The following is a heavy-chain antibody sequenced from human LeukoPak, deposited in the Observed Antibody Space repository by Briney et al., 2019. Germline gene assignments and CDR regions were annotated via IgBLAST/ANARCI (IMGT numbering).Heavy chain of an antibody. CDR2: IYTSGST. J-gene: IGHJ4*02. CDR1: GGSVSNYF. Sequence: KPSETLSLTCTVSGGSVSNYFWSWIRQPAGKGLEWIGRIYTSGSTNYNPSPSNRVTMSIDTSKNQFSLKLSSLTAADTAVYYCARDASVSICGGDCYPVDWGQGTLVTVSS. CDR3: ARDASVSICGGDCYPVD. D-gene: IGHD2-21*02. V-gene: IGHV4-4*07.